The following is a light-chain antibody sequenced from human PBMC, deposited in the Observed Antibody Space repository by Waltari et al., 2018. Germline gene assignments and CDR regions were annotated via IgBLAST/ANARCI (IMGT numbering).Light chain of an antibody. Sequence: HSALTQPASVSGSPGQSITISCPGTSSDVGGYNSVSWYQQHPGKAPKLMIYDVSNRPSGVSNRFSGSKSGNTASLTISGLQAEDEADYYCSSYISSDTLELFGGGTSLTVL. CDR2: DVS. J-gene: IGLJ2*01. V-gene: IGLV2-14*03. CDR1: SSDVGGYNS. CDR3: SSYISSDTLEL.